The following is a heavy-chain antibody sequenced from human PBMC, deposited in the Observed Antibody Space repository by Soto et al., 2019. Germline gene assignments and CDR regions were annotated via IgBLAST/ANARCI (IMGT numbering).Heavy chain of an antibody. V-gene: IGHV3-23*01. CDR1: GLTFSTNA. CDR2: ISGSGNTV. Sequence: PGGSLRLSCAASGLTFSTNAMSWVRQAPGMGLEFVSLISGSGNTVYYADSVKGRFTISRDNSKNTVSLQMNSLRAEDTAVYYCAKVGYDTYGYYLRSLDYWGQGTLVTVSS. CDR3: AKVGYDTYGYYLRSLDY. J-gene: IGHJ4*02. D-gene: IGHD3-3*01.